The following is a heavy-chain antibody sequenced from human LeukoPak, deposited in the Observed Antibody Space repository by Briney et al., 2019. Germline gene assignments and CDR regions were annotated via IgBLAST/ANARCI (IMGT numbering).Heavy chain of an antibody. V-gene: IGHV1-24*01. Sequence: ASVKVSCKVSGYTLTELSMHWVRQAPGKGLEWMGGFDPEDGETIYAQKFQGRVTMTEDTSTDTAYMELSSLRSEDTAVYYCATDGYCSGGSCPSWYYYYGMDVWGQGTTVTVSS. CDR3: ATDGYCSGGSCPSWYYYYGMDV. D-gene: IGHD2-15*01. CDR2: FDPEDGET. CDR1: GYTLTELS. J-gene: IGHJ6*02.